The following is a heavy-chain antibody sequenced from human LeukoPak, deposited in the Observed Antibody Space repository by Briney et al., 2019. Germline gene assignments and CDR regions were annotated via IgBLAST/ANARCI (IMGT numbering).Heavy chain of an antibody. CDR2: IYPGDSDT. D-gene: IGHD2-15*01. CDR3: ARPLRVAATREYAF. CDR1: GYSFTSYW. V-gene: IGHV5-51*01. J-gene: IGHJ4*02. Sequence: GESLQISCQGSGYSFTSYWIGWVRQMPGKGLEWMGIIYPGDSDTRYSPSFQGQVTISADKSISTAYLQWSSPKASYTAMYYCARPLRVAATREYAFWGQGTLVTVSS.